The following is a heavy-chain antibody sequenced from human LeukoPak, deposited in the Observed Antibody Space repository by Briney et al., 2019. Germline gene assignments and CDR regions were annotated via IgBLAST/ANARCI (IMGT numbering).Heavy chain of an antibody. CDR3: ARARWSSTSWFFGY. J-gene: IGHJ4*02. D-gene: IGHD6-13*01. CDR1: GFTFSSYW. Sequence: PGGSLRLSCAASGFTFSSYWMHWVRQPPGKGLVWVSRVNPQGTGTSYTDSVKGRFTISRDNAKDALHLQMDNLRAEDTAVYYCARARWSSTSWFFGYWGQGTLVTVSS. CDR2: VNPQGTGT. V-gene: IGHV3-74*01.